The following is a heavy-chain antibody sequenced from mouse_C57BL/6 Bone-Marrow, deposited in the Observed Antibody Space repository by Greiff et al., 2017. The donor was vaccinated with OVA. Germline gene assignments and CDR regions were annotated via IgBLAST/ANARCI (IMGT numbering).Heavy chain of an antibody. CDR2: ISSGGDYI. CDR1: GFTFSSYA. Sequence: DVKLVESGEGLVKPGGSLKLSCAASGFTFSSYAMSWVRQTPEKRLEWVTYISSGGDYIYYADTVKGRFTISRDNARNTLYLQMSSLKSEDTAMYYCTRDRDYYGSSYAMDYWGQGTSVTVSS. J-gene: IGHJ4*01. D-gene: IGHD1-1*01. CDR3: TRDRDYYGSSYAMDY. V-gene: IGHV5-9-1*02.